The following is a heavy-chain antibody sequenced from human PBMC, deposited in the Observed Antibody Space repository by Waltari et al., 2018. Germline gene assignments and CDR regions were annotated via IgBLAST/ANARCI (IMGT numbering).Heavy chain of an antibody. CDR3: ARGDGGYKPFDY. J-gene: IGHJ4*02. D-gene: IGHD4-17*01. Sequence: QVQLQESGPGLVKPSETLSLTCTVSGGSISSYYWSWIRQPPGKGLEWIGYIYYSGSTNYTPSLKSRVTISVDTSKNQFSLKLSSVTAADTAMYYCARGDGGYKPFDYWGQGTLVTVSS. CDR2: IYYSGST. V-gene: IGHV4-59*01. CDR1: GGSISSYY.